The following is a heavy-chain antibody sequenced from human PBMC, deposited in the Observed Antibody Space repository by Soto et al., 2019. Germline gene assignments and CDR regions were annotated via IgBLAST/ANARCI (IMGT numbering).Heavy chain of an antibody. J-gene: IGHJ4*02. CDR3: AISPIYCSSTSCYLRFDY. D-gene: IGHD2-2*01. CDR2: IYYTGST. V-gene: IGHV4-59*01. CDR1: GGPITSYY. Sequence: PSETLSLTCTVSGGPITSYYWSWIRQPPGKGLEWIGYIYYTGSTNYNPSLKSRVTMSVDTSKNQFSLKLNSVTAADTAVYYCAISPIYCSSTSCYLRFDYWGQGTLVTVSS.